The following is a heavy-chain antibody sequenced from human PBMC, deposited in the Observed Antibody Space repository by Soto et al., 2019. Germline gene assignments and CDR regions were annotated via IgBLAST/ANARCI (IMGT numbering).Heavy chain of an antibody. CDR2: TYYKSKWNN. D-gene: IGHD3-10*01. CDR3: TGITWIRGMDV. J-gene: IGHJ6*02. V-gene: IGHV6-1*01. CDR1: GDSVSSNSAG. Sequence: SQTLSLTCVISGDSVSSNSAGWNWIRQSPSRGLEWLGRTYYKSKWNNDYALSVKSRITINPDTSKNQFSLHLYSVTPEDTAVYYCTGITWIRGMDVWGQGTPVTVSS.